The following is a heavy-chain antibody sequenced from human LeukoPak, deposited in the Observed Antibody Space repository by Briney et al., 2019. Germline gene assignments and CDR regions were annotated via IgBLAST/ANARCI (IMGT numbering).Heavy chain of an antibody. CDR1: GYTFTSYG. V-gene: IGHV1-18*01. D-gene: IGHD3-3*01. CDR2: ISAYNGNT. CDR3: ARDPYYDFWSGVYWFDP. Sequence: GASVKVSCKASGYTFTSYGISWVRQAPGRGLEWMGWISAYNGNTNYAQKLQGRVTMTTDTSTSTAYMELRSLGSDDTAVYYCARDPYYDFWSGVYWFDPWGQGTLVTVSS. J-gene: IGHJ5*02.